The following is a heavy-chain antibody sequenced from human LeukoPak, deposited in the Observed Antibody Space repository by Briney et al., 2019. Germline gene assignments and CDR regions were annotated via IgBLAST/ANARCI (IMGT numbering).Heavy chain of an antibody. CDR1: GFIVSTNY. D-gene: IGHD3-22*01. V-gene: IGHV3-66*04. J-gene: IGHJ4*02. CDR3: ARHEGITMIMN. CDR2: IYSGGST. Sequence: PGGSLRLSCAASGFIVSTNYVSWVRQAPGKGLEWVSVIYSGGSTYYADSVKGRFTISRDNSNNSLYLQMNSLRAEDTAVYYCARHEGITMIMNWGQGTLVIVSS.